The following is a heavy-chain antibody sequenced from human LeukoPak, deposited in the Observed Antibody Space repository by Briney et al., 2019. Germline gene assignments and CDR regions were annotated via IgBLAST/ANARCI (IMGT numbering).Heavy chain of an antibody. V-gene: IGHV3-74*01. CDR2: INSDGSST. Sequence: GGSLRLSCAASGFTFSGYWMHWVRQDPGKGLVWVSRINSDGSSTSYADSVKGRFTISRDYAKNTLYLQMNSLRAEDTAVYYCARLGTAEGTLEDYWGQGTLVTVSS. J-gene: IGHJ4*02. D-gene: IGHD6-13*01. CDR3: ARLGTAEGTLEDY. CDR1: GFTFSGYW.